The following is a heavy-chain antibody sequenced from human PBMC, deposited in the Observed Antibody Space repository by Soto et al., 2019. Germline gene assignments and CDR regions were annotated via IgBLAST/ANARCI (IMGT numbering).Heavy chain of an antibody. CDR2: IWYDGSNK. CDR1: GFTFSSCG. V-gene: IGHV3-33*01. Sequence: GGSLRLSCTASGFTFSSCGLHWVRQAPGKGLEWVAIIWYDGSNKYYADSVKGRFTISRDNSKNTLYLQMNSLRAEDTAVYYCARVSRSGYYPKYWGQGTLVTVSS. D-gene: IGHD3-3*01. J-gene: IGHJ4*02. CDR3: ARVSRSGYYPKY.